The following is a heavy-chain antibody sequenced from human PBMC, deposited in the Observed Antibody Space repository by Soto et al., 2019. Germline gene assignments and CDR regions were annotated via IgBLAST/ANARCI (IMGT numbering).Heavy chain of an antibody. CDR2: TYYRSKWYN. Sequence: PSQTLSLTCAISGDSVSSNSATWNWIRQSPSRGLEWLGRTYYRSKWYNDYAVSVKSRITINPDTSKNQFSLQLNSVTPEDTTVYYCARVLAAAGSFDYWGQGTMVTVYS. D-gene: IGHD6-13*01. CDR1: GDSVSSNSAT. CDR3: ARVLAAAGSFDY. V-gene: IGHV6-1*01. J-gene: IGHJ4*02.